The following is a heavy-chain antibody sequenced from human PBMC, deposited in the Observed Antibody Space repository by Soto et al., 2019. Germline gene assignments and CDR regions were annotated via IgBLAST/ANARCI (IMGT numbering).Heavy chain of an antibody. J-gene: IGHJ5*02. CDR2: INGDESTT. Sequence: VGSLILSCGASGFTFSHHWMHWVRQSPGKGLVWVSRINGDESTTDYADSVQGRFTISRDNTKNTVYLQMNSLRDEDTGVYYCARDRGYNYGSAFDPWGQGTLVTVSS. V-gene: IGHV3-74*01. CDR1: GFTFSHHW. CDR3: ARDRGYNYGSAFDP. D-gene: IGHD5-18*01.